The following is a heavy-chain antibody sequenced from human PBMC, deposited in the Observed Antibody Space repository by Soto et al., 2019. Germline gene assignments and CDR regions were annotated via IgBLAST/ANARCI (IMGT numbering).Heavy chain of an antibody. Sequence: GASVKVSCKASGYTFTIYGIRWVRQAPGQGLEWMGWISAYNGNTNYAQKLQGRVTMTTDTSTSTAYMELRSLRSDDTAVYYCARVWVVTMVRGASVAFDIWGQGTMVTVSS. CDR3: ARVWVVTMVRGASVAFDI. V-gene: IGHV1-18*01. CDR2: ISAYNGNT. J-gene: IGHJ3*02. D-gene: IGHD3-10*01. CDR1: GYTFTIYG.